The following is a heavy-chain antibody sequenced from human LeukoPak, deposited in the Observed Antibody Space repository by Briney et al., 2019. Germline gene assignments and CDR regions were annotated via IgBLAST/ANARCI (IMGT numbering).Heavy chain of an antibody. CDR2: ISSSSYI. J-gene: IGHJ5*02. Sequence: PGGSLRLSCAASGFTFSSYSMNWVRQAPGKGLEWVSSISSSSYIYYADSVKGRFTISRDNAKNSLYLQMNSLRAEDTAVYYCARGYCSSTSCYTNWFDPWGQGTLVTVSS. V-gene: IGHV3-21*01. D-gene: IGHD2-2*02. CDR1: GFTFSSYS. CDR3: ARGYCSSTSCYTNWFDP.